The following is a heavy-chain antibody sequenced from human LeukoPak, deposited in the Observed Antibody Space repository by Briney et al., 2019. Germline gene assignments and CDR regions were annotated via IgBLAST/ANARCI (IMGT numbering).Heavy chain of an antibody. CDR1: GGSISSNSYY. CDR3: ARSLGVVAGYYFDY. V-gene: IGHV4-39*07. Sequence: SETLSLTCTVSGGSISSNSYYWGWIRQPPGKGLEWIGSIYYSGSTYYNPSLKSRVTISVDTSKNQFSLKLSSVTAADTAVYYCARSLGVVAGYYFDYWGQGTLVAVSS. D-gene: IGHD2-2*01. CDR2: IYYSGST. J-gene: IGHJ4*02.